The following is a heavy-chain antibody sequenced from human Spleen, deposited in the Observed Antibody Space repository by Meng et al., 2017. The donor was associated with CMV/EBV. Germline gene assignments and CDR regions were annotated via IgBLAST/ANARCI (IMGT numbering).Heavy chain of an antibody. Sequence: SETLSLTCAVSGGSISSSNWWSWVRQPPGKGLEWIGEIYHSGSTNYNPSLKSRVTISVDKSKNQFSLKLSSVTAADTAVYYCAQRRTREFPHREDGMDVWGQGTTVTVSS. D-gene: IGHD3-10*01. J-gene: IGHJ6*02. V-gene: IGHV4-4*02. CDR3: AQRRTREFPHREDGMDV. CDR1: GGSISSSNW. CDR2: IYHSGST.